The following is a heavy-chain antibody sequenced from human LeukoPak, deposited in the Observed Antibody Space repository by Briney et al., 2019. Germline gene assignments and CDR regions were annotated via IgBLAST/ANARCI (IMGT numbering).Heavy chain of an antibody. J-gene: IGHJ1*01. V-gene: IGHV3-48*04. CDR3: ARDVAVGPVY. CDR2: ISSSGSTI. Sequence: GGSLRLSCAASGFTFSNAWMNWVRQAPGKGLEWVSYISSSGSTIYYADSVKGRFTISRDNAKNSLYLQMNSLRVEDTAVYYCARDVAVGPVYWGQGTLVTVSS. CDR1: GFTFSNAW.